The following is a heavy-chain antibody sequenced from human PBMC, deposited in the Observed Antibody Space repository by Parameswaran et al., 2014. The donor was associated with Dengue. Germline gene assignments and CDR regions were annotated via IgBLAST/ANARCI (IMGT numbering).Heavy chain of an antibody. D-gene: IGHD1-26*01. V-gene: IGHV2-70*11. CDR1: GFSLSTSGMC. J-gene: IGHJ6*02. CDR3: AANSIIVGATEGYYYYGMDV. CDR2: IDWDDDK. Sequence: SGPTLVKPTQTLTLTCTFSGFSLSTSGMCVSWIRQPPGEALEWLARIDWDDDKYYSTSLKTRLTISKDTSKNQVVLTMTNMDPVDTATYYCAANSIIVGATEGYYYYGMDVWGQGATVTVSS.